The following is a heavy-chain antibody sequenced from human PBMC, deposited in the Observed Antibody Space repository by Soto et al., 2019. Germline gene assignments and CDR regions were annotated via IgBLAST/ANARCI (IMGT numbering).Heavy chain of an antibody. V-gene: IGHV3-23*01. Sequence: EVQLLESGGGLVQPGGSVRLSCAASGLTFGNYAMSWVRQAPGKGLEWVSAISGDSGRTYYADSVKGRFTISRDTSKNTLYLQMSALRVEDTAVYYSAVTPNCGRDCSPASYWYFDIWGRGTLVTVSS. J-gene: IGHJ2*01. CDR3: AVTPNCGRDCSPASYWYFDI. CDR1: GLTFGNYA. D-gene: IGHD2-21*02. CDR2: ISGDSGRT.